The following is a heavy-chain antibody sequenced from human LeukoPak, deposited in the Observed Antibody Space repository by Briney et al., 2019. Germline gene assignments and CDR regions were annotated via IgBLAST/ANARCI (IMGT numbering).Heavy chain of an antibody. CDR2: IYYSGST. J-gene: IGHJ4*02. V-gene: IGHV4-39*01. CDR3: ARGRRGSDLDY. Sequence: PSETLSLTCTVSGGSISSSSYYWGWIRQPPGKGLEWIGSIYYSGSTYYNPSLKSRVTISVDTSKNQFSLKLSSVTAADTAVYYCARGRRGSDLDYWGQGTLVTVSS. CDR1: GGSISSSSYY. D-gene: IGHD3-10*01.